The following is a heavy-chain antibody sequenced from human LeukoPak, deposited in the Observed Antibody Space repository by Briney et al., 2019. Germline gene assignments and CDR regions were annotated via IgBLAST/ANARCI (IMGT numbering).Heavy chain of an antibody. D-gene: IGHD3-10*02. V-gene: IGHV3-23*05. Sequence: GGSLRLSCEASGFTFSTYSMTWVRQAPGKGLDWVSSIGSDSRPPYSEYLKGGFAISRDDSKRLLFLHRNTRKTEATALYYCARHLHYYVAMDVWGQGTTVTVSS. CDR1: GFTFSTYS. J-gene: IGHJ6*02. CDR3: ARHLHYYVAMDV. CDR2: IGSDSRP.